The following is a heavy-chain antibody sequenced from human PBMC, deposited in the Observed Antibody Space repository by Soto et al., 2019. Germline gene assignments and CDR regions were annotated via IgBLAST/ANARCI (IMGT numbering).Heavy chain of an antibody. CDR3: ARNRYYDSTGYLDY. D-gene: IGHD3-22*01. V-gene: IGHV4-59*01. CDR1: GGSIRSYY. CDR2: IYYSGST. J-gene: IGHJ4*02. Sequence: LSLTCTVSGGSIRSYYWSWIRQPPGKGLEWIGYIYYSGSTSYNPSLKSRVTISVDTSQNQFSLRLSSVTAADTAVYYCARNRYYDSTGYLDYWGQGTLVTVSS.